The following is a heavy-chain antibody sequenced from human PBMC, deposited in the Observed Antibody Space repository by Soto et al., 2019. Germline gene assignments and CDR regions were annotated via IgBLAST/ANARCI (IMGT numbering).Heavy chain of an antibody. V-gene: IGHV3-33*01. D-gene: IGHD2-8*01. J-gene: IGHJ4*02. CDR3: ARDSIYCTNGVCYEYYFDY. Sequence: GGSLRLSCAASGFTFSSYGMHWVRQAPGKGLEWVAVIWYDGSNKYYADSVKGRFTISRDNSKNTLYLQMNSLRAEDTAVYYCARDSIYCTNGVCYEYYFDYWGQGTLVTVSS. CDR2: IWYDGSNK. CDR1: GFTFSSYG.